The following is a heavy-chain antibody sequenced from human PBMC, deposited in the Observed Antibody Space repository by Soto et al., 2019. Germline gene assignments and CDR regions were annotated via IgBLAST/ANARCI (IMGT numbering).Heavy chain of an antibody. CDR3: AMRGATHYYYYMDV. CDR2: MNPNSGNT. CDR1: GYTFTSYD. J-gene: IGHJ6*03. Sequence: VQLVQSGAEVKKPGASVKVSCKASGYTFTSYDINWVRQATGQGLEWMGWMNPNSGNTGYAQKLQGRVTMTRNTSISTAYMELSSRRSEDTAVYYCAMRGATHYYYYMDVWGKGTTVTVSS. V-gene: IGHV1-8*01. D-gene: IGHD5-12*01.